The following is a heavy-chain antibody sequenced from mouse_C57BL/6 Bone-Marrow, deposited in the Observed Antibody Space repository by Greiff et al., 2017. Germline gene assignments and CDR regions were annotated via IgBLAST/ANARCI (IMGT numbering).Heavy chain of an antibody. CDR2: INPNNGGT. Sequence: VQLQQSGPELVKPGASVKISCKASGYTFTDYYMNWVKQSHGKSLEWIGDINPNNGGTSYNQQFKGKATLTVDKSSSTAYMELRSLTSEDSAVYYCARYGSSYDYFDYWGQGTTLTVSS. J-gene: IGHJ2*01. CDR1: GYTFTDYY. V-gene: IGHV1-26*01. CDR3: ARYGSSYDYFDY. D-gene: IGHD1-1*01.